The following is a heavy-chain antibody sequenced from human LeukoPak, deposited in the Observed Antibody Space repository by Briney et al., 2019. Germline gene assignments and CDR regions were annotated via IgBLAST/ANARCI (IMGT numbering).Heavy chain of an antibody. CDR3: ARKRYGSGSYYFDC. D-gene: IGHD3-10*01. V-gene: IGHV4-34*01. J-gene: IGHJ4*02. Sequence: SETLSLTCAVYGGSFSGYYWSWIRQPPGKGLEWIGEINHSGSTNYNPSLKSRVTISVDTSKNQFSLKLSSVTAADTAVYYCARKRYGSGSYYFDCWGQGTLVTVSS. CDR2: INHSGST. CDR1: GGSFSGYY.